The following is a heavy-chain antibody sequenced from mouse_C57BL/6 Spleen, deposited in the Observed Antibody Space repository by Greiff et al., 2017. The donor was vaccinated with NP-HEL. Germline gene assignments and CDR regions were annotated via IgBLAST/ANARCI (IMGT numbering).Heavy chain of an antibody. CDR3: ARTGIAMDY. J-gene: IGHJ4*01. V-gene: IGHV5-4*03. CDR2: ISDGGSYT. CDR1: GFTFSSYA. D-gene: IGHD4-1*01. Sequence: EVMLVESGGGLVKPGGSLKLSCAASGFTFSSYAMSWVRQTPEKRLEWVATISDGGSYTYYPDNVKGRFTISRDNAKNNLYLQMSHLKSEDTAMYYCARTGIAMDYWGQGTSVTVSS.